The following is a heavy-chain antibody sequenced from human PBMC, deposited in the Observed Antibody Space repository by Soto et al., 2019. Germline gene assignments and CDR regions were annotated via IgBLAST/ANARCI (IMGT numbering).Heavy chain of an antibody. D-gene: IGHD2-2*01. CDR2: MNPNSGNT. V-gene: IGHV1-8*01. CDR3: ARLKQVYAVA. J-gene: IGHJ5*02. CDR1: GYTFTSYD. Sequence: QVQLVQSGAEVKKPGASVKVSCKASGYTFTSYDINWVRLATGQGLEWMGWMNPNSGNTAYAQTCQGRVTMTRNTSISTAYMELSSLRSADTALYYCARLKQVYAVAWGQGTLVTVSS.